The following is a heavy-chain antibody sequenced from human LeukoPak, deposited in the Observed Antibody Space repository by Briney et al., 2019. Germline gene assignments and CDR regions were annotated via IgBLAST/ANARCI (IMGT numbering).Heavy chain of an antibody. J-gene: IGHJ4*02. CDR2: FDPEDGET. V-gene: IGHV1-24*01. CDR1: GYTLTELS. Sequence: ASVKVSCKVSGYTLTELSMHWVRQAPGKGLEWMGGFDPEDGETIYAQKFQGRVTMTRDTSISTAYMELSRLRSDDTAVYYCARDGGRGFNYGLYYFDHWGQGTLVTVSS. CDR3: ARDGGRGFNYGLYYFDH. D-gene: IGHD5-18*01.